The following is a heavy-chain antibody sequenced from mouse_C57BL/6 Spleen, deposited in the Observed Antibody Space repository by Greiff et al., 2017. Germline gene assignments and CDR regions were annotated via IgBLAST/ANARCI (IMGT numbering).Heavy chain of an antibody. V-gene: IGHV1-61*01. CDR2: IYPSDSET. D-gene: IGHD2-2*01. J-gene: IGHJ3*01. Sequence: QVQLKQPGAELVRPGSSVKLSCKASGYTFTSYWMDWVKQRPGQGLEWIGNIYPSDSETHYNQKFKDKATLTVDKSSSAAYMQLGSLTSEDSAVYYCARSCGYPAGFAVWGPGTLVTVSA. CDR1: GYTFTSYW. CDR3: ARSCGYPAGFAV.